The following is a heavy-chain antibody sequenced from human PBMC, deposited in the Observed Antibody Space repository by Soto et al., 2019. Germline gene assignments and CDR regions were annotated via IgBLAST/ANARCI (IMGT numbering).Heavy chain of an antibody. V-gene: IGHV5-51*01. Sequence: GESRKISCKGSGYSFTSYWIGWVRQMPGKGLEWMGIIYPGDSDTRYSPSFQGQVTISADKSISTAYLQWSSLKASDTAMYYCARRITIFGVVIPLDAFDIWGQGTMVTVSS. J-gene: IGHJ3*02. CDR3: ARRITIFGVVIPLDAFDI. D-gene: IGHD3-3*01. CDR2: IYPGDSDT. CDR1: GYSFTSYW.